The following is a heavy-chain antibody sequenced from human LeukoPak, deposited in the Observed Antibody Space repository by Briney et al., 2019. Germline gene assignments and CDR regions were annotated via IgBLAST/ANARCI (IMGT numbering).Heavy chain of an antibody. D-gene: IGHD3-22*01. Sequence: GASVKVSCKASGYTFTSYYMHWVRQAPGQGLEWMGIINPSGGSTSYAQKFQGRVTMTRDMSTSTVYMELSSLRSEDTAVYYCATSSGRNWFDPWGQGTLVTVSS. CDR1: GYTFTSYY. CDR3: ATSSGRNWFDP. J-gene: IGHJ5*02. V-gene: IGHV1-46*01. CDR2: INPSGGST.